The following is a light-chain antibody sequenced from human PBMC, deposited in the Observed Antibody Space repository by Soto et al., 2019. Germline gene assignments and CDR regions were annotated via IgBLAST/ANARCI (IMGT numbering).Light chain of an antibody. V-gene: IGKV1-5*01. CDR3: QQYTNYPWT. Sequence: DIQMTQSPPTLSASVGDRVTITCRASQSISSWLAWYQQRPGKAPNLLIYDVSSLESGVPSRFSGSGSGTEFTLTISSLQPDDFGTYYCQQYTNYPWTFGQGTKVEIK. J-gene: IGKJ1*01. CDR2: DVS. CDR1: QSISSW.